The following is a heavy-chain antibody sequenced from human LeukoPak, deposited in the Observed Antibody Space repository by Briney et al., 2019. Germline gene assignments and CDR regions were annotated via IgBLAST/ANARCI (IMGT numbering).Heavy chain of an antibody. J-gene: IGHJ4*02. CDR2: MNPNSGNT. CDR1: GYIFTTHY. V-gene: IGHV1-8*02. D-gene: IGHD3-22*01. Sequence: ASVKVSCKASGYIFTTHYMHWVRQAPGQGLEWMGWMNPNSGNTGYAQKFQGGVTMTRNTSISTAYMELSSLRSEDTAVYYCARGLMWSYYYDSSGYSLYYFDYWGQGTLVTVSS. CDR3: ARGLMWSYYYDSSGYSLYYFDY.